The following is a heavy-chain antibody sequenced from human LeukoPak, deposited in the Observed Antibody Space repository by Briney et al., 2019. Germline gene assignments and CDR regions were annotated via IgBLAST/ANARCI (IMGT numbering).Heavy chain of an antibody. CDR1: GGSFSGYY. J-gene: IGHJ4*02. V-gene: IGHV4-34*01. CDR2: INHSGST. D-gene: IGHD2-2*01. Sequence: SETLSLTCAVYGGSFSGYYWSWIRQPPGKGPEWIGEINHSGSTNYNPSLKSRVTISVDTSKNQFSLKLSSVTAADTAVYYCARDVWGIVVPAAIIRWGQGTLVTVSS. CDR3: ARDVWGIVVPAAIIR.